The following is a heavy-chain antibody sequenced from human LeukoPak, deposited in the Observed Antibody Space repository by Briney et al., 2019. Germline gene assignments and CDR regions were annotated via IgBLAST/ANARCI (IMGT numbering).Heavy chain of an antibody. CDR2: ISSSSSYI. J-gene: IGHJ3*02. Sequence: GVSLRLSCAASGFTFSSYSMNWVRQAPGKGLEWVSSISSSSSYIYYADSVKGRFTISRDNAKNSLYLQMNSLRAEDTAVYYCARFSIQLRDAFDIWGQGTMVTVSS. V-gene: IGHV3-21*01. CDR3: ARFSIQLRDAFDI. D-gene: IGHD5-18*01. CDR1: GFTFSSYS.